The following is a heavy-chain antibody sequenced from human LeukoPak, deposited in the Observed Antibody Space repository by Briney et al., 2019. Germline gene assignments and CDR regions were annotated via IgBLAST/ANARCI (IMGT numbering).Heavy chain of an antibody. V-gene: IGHV3-15*01. CDR3: TRRSTI. J-gene: IGHJ4*02. CDR1: GITLSDFW. Sequence: GGSLRLSCAASGITLSDFWFSWVSQAPGKGLEWVARIKAKIHGETIDYAAPVRGRFIISRDDSRNTVYLQMNSLKFEDTAMYYCTRRSTIWGRGTRVTVSS. D-gene: IGHD5-24*01. CDR2: IKAKIHGETI.